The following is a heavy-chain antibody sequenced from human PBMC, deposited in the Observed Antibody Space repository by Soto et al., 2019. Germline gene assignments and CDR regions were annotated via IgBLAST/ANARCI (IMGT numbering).Heavy chain of an antibody. CDR1: GFRFNKYP. D-gene: IGHD5-18*01. Sequence: QVQLVESGGGVVQPGRSLRLSCEASGFRFNKYPMHWVRRSPGKGLEWVAIISYEGSDKFYSDSVKGRFTISRDNSRNTLYLHMNSLRAEDTAVYYCARNERGYTYGTIDYWGQGTLVTVSS. CDR2: ISYEGSDK. CDR3: ARNERGYTYGTIDY. J-gene: IGHJ4*02. V-gene: IGHV3-30-3*01.